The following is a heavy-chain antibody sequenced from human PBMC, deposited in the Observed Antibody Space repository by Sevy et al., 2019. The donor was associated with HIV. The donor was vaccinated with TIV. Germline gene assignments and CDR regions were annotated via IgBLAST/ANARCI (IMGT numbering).Heavy chain of an antibody. D-gene: IGHD5-12*01. CDR1: GFTFSSYA. V-gene: IGHV3-30-3*01. CDR2: ISYDGSNK. Sequence: GGSLRLSCAASGFTFSSYAMHWVRQAPGKGLEWVAVISYDGSNKYYEDSVKGGFTISRDNSKNTLYLQMNSLRAEDTAVYYCARARWLRTKLDYWGQGTLVTVSS. CDR3: ARARWLRTKLDY. J-gene: IGHJ4*02.